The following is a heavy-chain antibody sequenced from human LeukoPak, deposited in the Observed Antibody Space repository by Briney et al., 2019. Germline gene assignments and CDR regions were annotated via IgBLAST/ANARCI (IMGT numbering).Heavy chain of an antibody. Sequence: GGSLRLSCAASGFTFDDYGMNWVRQAPGKGLEWVSYISSGGSTIYYADSVKGRFTISRDNAKNSLYLQMNSLRAEDTAVYYCARDLSPWETRNPDAFDIWGQGTMVTVSS. CDR3: ARDLSPWETRNPDAFDI. D-gene: IGHD1-14*01. CDR1: GFTFDDYG. J-gene: IGHJ3*02. V-gene: IGHV3-48*01. CDR2: ISSGGSTI.